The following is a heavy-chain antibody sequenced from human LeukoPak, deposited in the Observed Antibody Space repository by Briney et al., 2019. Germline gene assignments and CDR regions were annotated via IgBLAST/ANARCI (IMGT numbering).Heavy chain of an antibody. CDR1: DGSSSSSS. V-gene: IGHV4-59*08. J-gene: IGHJ5*02. CDR3: ARRQQTGGDNGLHNWFDP. CDR2: IYYSGST. D-gene: IGHD5-24*01. Sequence: PSETLSLTCTVSDGSSSSSSWNWIRQPPGKGLEWIGYIYYSGSTKYNPSLESRVTIPVDTSKNQISLNMRSVTAADTAIYYCARRQQTGGDNGLHNWFDPWGQGILVTVSS.